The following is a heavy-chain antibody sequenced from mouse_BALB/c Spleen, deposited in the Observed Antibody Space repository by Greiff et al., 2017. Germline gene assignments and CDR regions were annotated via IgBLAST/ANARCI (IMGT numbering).Heavy chain of an antibody. CDR1: GDSITSGY. J-gene: IGHJ3*01. CDR2: ISYSGST. D-gene: IGHD1-1*01. V-gene: IGHV3-8*02. CDR3: ARSYGSSYFAWFAY. Sequence: VHVKQSGPSLVKPSQTLSLTCSVTGDSITSGYWNWIRKFPGNKLEYMGYISYSGSTYYNPSLKSRISITRDTSKNQYYLQLNSVTTEDTATYYCARSYGSSYFAWFAYWGQGTLVTVSA.